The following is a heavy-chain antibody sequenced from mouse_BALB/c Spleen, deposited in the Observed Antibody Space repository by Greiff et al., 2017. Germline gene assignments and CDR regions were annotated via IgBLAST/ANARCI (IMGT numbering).Heavy chain of an antibody. CDR3: ARRGLLPGSSYAMDY. D-gene: IGHD3-1*01. CDR2: IDPSDSYT. CDR1: GYTFTSYW. V-gene: IGHV1-69*02. J-gene: IGHJ4*01. Sequence: QVQLQQSGAELVKPGASVKLSCKASGYTFTSYWMNWVKQRPGQGLEWIGEIDPSDSYTNYNQKFKGKATLTVDKSSSTAYMQLSSLTSEDSAVYYCARRGLLPGSSYAMDYWGQGTSVTVSS.